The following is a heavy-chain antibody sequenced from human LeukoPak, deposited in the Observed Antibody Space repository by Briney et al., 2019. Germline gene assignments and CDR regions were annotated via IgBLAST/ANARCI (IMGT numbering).Heavy chain of an antibody. D-gene: IGHD1-1*01. Sequence: PGGPLRLSCAASGFYFSSYSMNWVRQAPGKGLEWVSSINTGSTYMYYADSVKGRFTISRDNAKNSLHLQMYSLRAEDTAVYFCARVEATTGRNYHYYYMDVWGKGTTVTVSS. CDR2: INTGSTYM. J-gene: IGHJ6*03. CDR3: ARVEATTGRNYHYYYMDV. CDR1: GFYFSSYS. V-gene: IGHV3-21*01.